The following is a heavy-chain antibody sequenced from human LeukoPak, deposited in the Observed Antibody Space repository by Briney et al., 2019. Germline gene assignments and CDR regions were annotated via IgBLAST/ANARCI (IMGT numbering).Heavy chain of an antibody. CDR2: IHYSGST. V-gene: IGHV4-59*08. CDR1: GGSISSYY. CDR3: ASLLTIFGVVVSN. J-gene: IGHJ4*02. D-gene: IGHD3-3*01. Sequence: SETLSLTCTVSGGSISSYYWSWIRQPPGRGLEWIGYIHYSGSTNYNPSLKSRVTISVDTSKNQFSLKLSSVTAADTAVYYCASLLTIFGVVVSNWGQGTLVTVSS.